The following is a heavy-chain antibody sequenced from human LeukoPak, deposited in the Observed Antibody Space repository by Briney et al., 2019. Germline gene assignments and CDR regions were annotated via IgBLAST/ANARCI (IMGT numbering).Heavy chain of an antibody. CDR2: INHSGST. CDR1: GGSFSGYY. J-gene: IGHJ3*02. CDR3: AREDEGVVVAALDAFDI. Sequence: SETLSLTCAVYGGSFSGYYWSWIRQPPGKGREWIVEINHSGSTNYNPSLKSRVTISVDTSKNQFSLKLSSVTAADTAVYYCAREDEGVVVAALDAFDIWGQGTMVTVSS. V-gene: IGHV4-34*01. D-gene: IGHD2-15*01.